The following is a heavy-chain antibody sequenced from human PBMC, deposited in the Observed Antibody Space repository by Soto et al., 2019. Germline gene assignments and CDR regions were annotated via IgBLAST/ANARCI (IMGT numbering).Heavy chain of an antibody. V-gene: IGHV1-2*02. CDR2: INPNSGGA. CDR1: GYTFTGYY. D-gene: IGHD6-19*01. J-gene: IGHJ4*02. CDR3: ARDHWAVAVDY. Sequence: VASVKVSCKASGYTFTGYYMHWVRQAPGQGLEWMGWINPNSGGANYAQKFQGRVTMTRDTSISTAYMELSRLRSDDTAVYYCARDHWAVAVDYWGQGTLVTVSS.